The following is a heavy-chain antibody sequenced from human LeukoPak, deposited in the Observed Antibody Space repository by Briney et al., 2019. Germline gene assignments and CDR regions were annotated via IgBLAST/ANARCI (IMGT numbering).Heavy chain of an antibody. D-gene: IGHD6-19*01. CDR2: IKQDGSEK. CDR1: GFTFSSYW. V-gene: IGHV3-7*01. CDR3: ATAPIAVAGKVDY. Sequence: GGSLRLSCAASGFTFSSYWMSWVRQAPGKGLEWVANIKQDGSEKYYVDSVKGRFTISRDNAKNSLYLQMNSLRAEDTAVYYCATAPIAVAGKVDYWGQGTLVTVSS. J-gene: IGHJ4*02.